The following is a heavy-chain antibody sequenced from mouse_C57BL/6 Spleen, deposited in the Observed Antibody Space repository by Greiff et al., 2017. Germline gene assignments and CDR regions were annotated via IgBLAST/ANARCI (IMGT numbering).Heavy chain of an antibody. CDR1: GYTFTSYG. D-gene: IGHD2-1*01. CDR2: IYIGNGYT. V-gene: IGHV1-58*01. CDR3: AREGGNLVGNCGFAY. J-gene: IGHJ3*01. Sequence: VQLQQSGAELVRPGSSVKMSCKTSGYTFTSYGINWVKQRPGQGLEWIGTIYIGNGYTEYNEKFKGKATLTSDTSSITAYMQLIRLTSEHSDISVCAREGGNLVGNCGFAYWGQGTLVTVSA.